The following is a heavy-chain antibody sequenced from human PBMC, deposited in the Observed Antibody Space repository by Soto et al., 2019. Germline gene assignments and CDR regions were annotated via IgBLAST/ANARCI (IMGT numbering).Heavy chain of an antibody. CDR2: IIPIFGTA. D-gene: IGHD3-22*01. CDR3: ARERYYDSSGSPTYYYYGMDV. Sequence: SVKVSCKASGGTFSSYAISWVRQAPGQGLEWMGGIIPIFGTANYAQKFQGRVTITADESTSTAYMELSSLRSEDTAVYYCARERYYDSSGSPTYYYYGMDVWGQGTTVTVS. V-gene: IGHV1-69*13. J-gene: IGHJ6*02. CDR1: GGTFSSYA.